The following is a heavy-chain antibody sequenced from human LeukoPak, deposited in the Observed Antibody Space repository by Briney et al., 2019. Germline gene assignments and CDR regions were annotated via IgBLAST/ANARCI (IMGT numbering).Heavy chain of an antibody. V-gene: IGHV3-23*01. CDR1: GFTFSSYG. CDR2: ISGSGGST. J-gene: IGHJ4*02. D-gene: IGHD3-10*01. CDR3: AKCQRITMVRGVIIIGDFDY. Sequence: GGSLRLSCAASGFTFSSYGMSWVRQAPGKGLEWVSAISGSGGSTYYADSVKGRFTISRDNSKNTLYLQMNSLRAEDTAVYYCAKCQRITMVRGVIIIGDFDYWGQGTLVTVSS.